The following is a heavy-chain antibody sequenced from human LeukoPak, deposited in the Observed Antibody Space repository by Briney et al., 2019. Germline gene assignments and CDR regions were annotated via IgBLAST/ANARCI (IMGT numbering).Heavy chain of an antibody. CDR2: IYYIGTS. J-gene: IGHJ4*02. CDR3: ARHRSGSYIRYFDF. Sequence: SETLSLTCTVSGGSISSYYWSWIRQSTGKGLEWIGNIYYIGTSDYNPSLKSRVTISIDTSKNQFSLNLRSVTAADTAFYYCARHRSGSYIRYFDFWGQGALVTVSS. V-gene: IGHV4-39*01. CDR1: GGSISSYY. D-gene: IGHD1-26*01.